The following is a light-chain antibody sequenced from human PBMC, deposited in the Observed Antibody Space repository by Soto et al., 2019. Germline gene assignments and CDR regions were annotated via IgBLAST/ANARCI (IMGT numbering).Light chain of an antibody. CDR2: EVT. J-gene: IGLJ1*01. CDR1: SSDIGGYNS. Sequence: QSALTQPASVSGSPGQSITISCTGTSSDIGGYNSVSWYQQHPGRAPRLIIYEVTNRPSGVSNRFSASKSGNTASLTISGLQAEDEADYYCTSYTPIVTLGSVFGTGTKAPS. CDR3: TSYTPIVTLGSV. V-gene: IGLV2-14*01.